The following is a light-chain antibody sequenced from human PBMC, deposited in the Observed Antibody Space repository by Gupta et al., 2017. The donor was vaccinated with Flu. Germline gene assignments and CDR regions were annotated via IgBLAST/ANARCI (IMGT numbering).Light chain of an antibody. V-gene: IGKV2-30*01. CDR1: QSLVYSDGNTY. CDR2: KVS. Sequence: DVVMTQSPLSLPVTLGQPASISCRSSQSLVYSDGNTYLNWFQQRPGQSPRRLIYKVSNRDSGVPDRFSGSGSGTDFTLNIRRGEAEDVWVYDCRQDTHWPTFTFGGGTKVEIK. J-gene: IGKJ4*01. CDR3: RQDTHWPTFT.